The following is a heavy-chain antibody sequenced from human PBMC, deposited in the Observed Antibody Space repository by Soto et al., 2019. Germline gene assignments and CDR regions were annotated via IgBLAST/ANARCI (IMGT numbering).Heavy chain of an antibody. J-gene: IGHJ6*02. Sequence: WESXRLSCSSSGFTFYICFISWVRHAPGKGLEWLSLISGGGRYTEYADSVKGRFTISRDNSKKTLYLQMNRLRVEDTAVYYCANDTPTERMKTDHGMDVWGQGTTVTVSS. D-gene: IGHD1-1*01. CDR1: GFTFYICF. CDR2: ISGGGRYT. CDR3: ANDTPTERMKTDHGMDV. V-gene: IGHV3-23*01.